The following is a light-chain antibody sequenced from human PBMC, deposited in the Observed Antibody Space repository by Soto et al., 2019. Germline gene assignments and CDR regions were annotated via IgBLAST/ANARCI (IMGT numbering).Light chain of an antibody. CDR1: QSININ. V-gene: IGKV3-15*01. Sequence: EIVLTQSPGTLSLSPGERATLYCRASQSININLAWYQQKPGQAPRLLIYGASTRATGLPARFSGSGSGTEFTLIISSLQSEDSAVYYCQQYDNWPITFGQGTRLEIK. J-gene: IGKJ5*01. CDR2: GAS. CDR3: QQYDNWPIT.